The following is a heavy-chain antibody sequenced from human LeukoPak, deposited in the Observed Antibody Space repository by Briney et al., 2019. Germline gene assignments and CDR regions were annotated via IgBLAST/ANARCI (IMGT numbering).Heavy chain of an antibody. Sequence: PGRSLRLSRVDSGFTSSRFWMICVRHAPGEGLGWVASIKQEGGEKYYVDSVKGRFTISRDNAKNSLYLQMNSLRAEDTAVYYCARDPGYSSGAWGQGTLVTVSS. CDR2: IKQEGGEK. V-gene: IGHV3-7*05. CDR1: GFTSSRFW. J-gene: IGHJ5*02. D-gene: IGHD6-19*01. CDR3: ARDPGYSSGA.